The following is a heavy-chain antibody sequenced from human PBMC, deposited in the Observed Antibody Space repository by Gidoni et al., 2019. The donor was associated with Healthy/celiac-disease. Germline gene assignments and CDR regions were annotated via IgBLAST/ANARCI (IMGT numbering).Heavy chain of an antibody. CDR3: AKDREKSSGWYRGFDY. CDR2: ISWNSGSI. CDR1: GFTFADYA. V-gene: IGHV3-9*01. J-gene: IGHJ4*02. Sequence: EVQLVESGGGLVQPGRSLRLSCAASGFTFADYAMHWVRQAPGKGLEWVSGISWNSGSIGYADSVKGRFTISRDNAKNSLYLQMNSLRAEDTALYYCAKDREKSSGWYRGFDYWGQGTLVTVSS. D-gene: IGHD6-19*01.